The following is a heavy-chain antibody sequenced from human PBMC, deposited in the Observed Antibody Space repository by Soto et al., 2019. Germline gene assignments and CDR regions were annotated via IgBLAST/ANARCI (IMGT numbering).Heavy chain of an antibody. V-gene: IGHV4-31*03. CDR1: GGSISSGGYY. CDR3: ARDRPQGDSSSLGAFDY. CDR2: IYYSGST. D-gene: IGHD6-6*01. J-gene: IGHJ4*02. Sequence: SETLSLTCTVSGGSISSGGYYWSWIRQHPGKGLEWIGYIYYSGSTYYNPSLKSRVTISVDTSKNQFSLKLSSVTAADTAVYYCARDRPQGDSSSLGAFDYWGQGTLVTSPQ.